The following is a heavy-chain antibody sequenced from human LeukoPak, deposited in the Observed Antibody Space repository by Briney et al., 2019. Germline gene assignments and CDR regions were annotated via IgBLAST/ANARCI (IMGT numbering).Heavy chain of an antibody. V-gene: IGHV3-38-3*01. Sequence: HPGGSLRLSCAASGFTVSSNEMSWVRQAPGKGLEWVSSISGGSTYYADSRKGRFTISRDNSKNTLYLQMNSLRAEDTAVYYCAKDLVLLWFGELSPHYFDYWGQGTLVTVSS. J-gene: IGHJ4*02. CDR2: ISGGST. CDR3: AKDLVLLWFGELSPHYFDY. D-gene: IGHD3-10*01. CDR1: GFTVSSNE.